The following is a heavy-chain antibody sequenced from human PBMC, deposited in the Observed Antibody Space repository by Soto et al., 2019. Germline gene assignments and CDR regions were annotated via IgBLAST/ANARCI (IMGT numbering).Heavy chain of an antibody. V-gene: IGHV3-33*01. CDR3: ARDAEVYYYDIGV. Sequence: QVQLVESGGGVVQPGRSLRLSCEASGFSISTYGMHWVRQAPGKGLEWVAIIWYDGSKKYYADSVKGRFTISGDNSKNTLYLQMNSRRVEDTAVYYCARDAEVYYYDIGVWGKGTTVTVSS. CDR2: IWYDGSKK. CDR1: GFSISTYG. J-gene: IGHJ6*03.